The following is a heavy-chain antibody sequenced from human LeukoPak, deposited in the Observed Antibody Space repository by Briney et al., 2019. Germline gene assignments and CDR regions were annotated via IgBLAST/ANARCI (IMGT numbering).Heavy chain of an antibody. CDR3: ARDLPLLDAFDI. V-gene: IGHV3-74*01. CDR2: INNDGSGT. J-gene: IGHJ3*02. CDR1: GFTFSSYW. Sequence: GGSLRLSCAASGFTFSSYWMHWVRQAPGKGPVWVSRINNDGSGTTYADSVKGRFTISRDDAKNTLYLQMNSLRAEDTAVYYCARDLPLLDAFDIWGQGTMVTVSS.